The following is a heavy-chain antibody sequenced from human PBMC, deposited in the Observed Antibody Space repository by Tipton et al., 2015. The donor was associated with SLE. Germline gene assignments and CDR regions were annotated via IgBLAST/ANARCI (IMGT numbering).Heavy chain of an antibody. CDR2: INHSGST. CDR1: GGSFSGYY. V-gene: IGHV4-34*01. CDR3: ARGLSSIAAPAGY. J-gene: IGHJ4*02. D-gene: IGHD6-6*01. Sequence: TLSLTCAVYGGSFSGYYWSWIRQPPGKGLEWIGEINHSGSTSYNPSLKSRVTISVDTSKNQFSLKLSSVTAADTAVYYCARGLSSIAAPAGYWGQGTLVTVSS.